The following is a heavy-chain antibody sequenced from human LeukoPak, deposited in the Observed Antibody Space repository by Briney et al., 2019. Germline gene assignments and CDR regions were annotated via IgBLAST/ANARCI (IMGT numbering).Heavy chain of an antibody. CDR1: GYGFISHG. Sequence: TVTVSCTASGYGFISHGFTWVRQAPGQGLELVGWISTYSGNAHYAQRLQDRVTLSKDTATTTAYLEVRNLRSDDTAVYYCARDLAVLGVVFTSYMDVWGKGTPVIVSS. J-gene: IGHJ6*03. CDR2: ISTYSGNA. V-gene: IGHV1-18*01. CDR3: ARDLAVLGVVFTSYMDV. D-gene: IGHD3-3*01.